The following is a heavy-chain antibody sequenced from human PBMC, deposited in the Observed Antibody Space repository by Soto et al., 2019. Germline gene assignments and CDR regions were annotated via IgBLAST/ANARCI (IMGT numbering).Heavy chain of an antibody. CDR3: AREGYSYGYGRNYFDY. J-gene: IGHJ4*02. Sequence: GGSLRLSWAASGFTFSSYSMNWVRQAPGKGLEWVSSISSSSSYIYYADSVKGRFTISRDNAKNSLYLQMNSLRAEDTAVYYCAREGYSYGYGRNYFDYWGQGTLVTVSS. CDR1: GFTFSSYS. V-gene: IGHV3-21*01. D-gene: IGHD5-18*01. CDR2: ISSSSSYI.